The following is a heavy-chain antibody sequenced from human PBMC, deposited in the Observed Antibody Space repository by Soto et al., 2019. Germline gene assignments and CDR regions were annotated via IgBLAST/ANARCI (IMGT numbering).Heavy chain of an antibody. CDR1: GYSFTDFG. J-gene: IGHJ4*02. CDR3: AGDYRDATVAKGV. D-gene: IGHD4-17*01. Sequence: QVQLEQSGPEMKKPGASVTVSCRTSGYSFTDFGISWVRQAPGQGLEWMGWISPFNHNTFYAQKMQGRLTMTTDTSPNTAYMDLSSLGSDDPAVYYCAGDYRDATVAKGVWGQGTLVTVSS. CDR2: ISPFNHNT. V-gene: IGHV1-18*01.